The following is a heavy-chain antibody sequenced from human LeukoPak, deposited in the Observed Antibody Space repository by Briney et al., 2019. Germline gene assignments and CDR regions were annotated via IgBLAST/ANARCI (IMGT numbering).Heavy chain of an antibody. CDR1: GFTFSSYA. CDR3: ARSDDYGDYVYLGRPLDY. J-gene: IGHJ4*02. Sequence: GRSLRLSCAASGFTFSSYAMHWVRQAPGKGLEWVAVISYAGSNKYYADSVKGRFTISRDNSKDTLYLQMNSLRAEDTAVYYCARSDDYGDYVYLGRPLDYWGQGTLVTVSS. D-gene: IGHD4-17*01. CDR2: ISYAGSNK. V-gene: IGHV3-30*04.